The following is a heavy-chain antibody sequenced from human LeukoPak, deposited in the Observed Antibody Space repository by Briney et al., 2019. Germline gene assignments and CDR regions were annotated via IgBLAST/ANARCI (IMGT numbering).Heavy chain of an antibody. J-gene: IGHJ4*02. CDR1: GFTFSVYA. V-gene: IGHV3-23*01. CDR2: MSGGGGST. CDR3: AKDGSYWALDY. D-gene: IGHD1-26*01. Sequence: GGSLRLSCAASGFTFSVYAMSWVRQAPGQGLEWVSGMSGGGGSTYYADSVKDRFTISRDNSKNTLYVQMNSLIAEDTTGYYCAKDGSYWALDYSGQGNLVTVSS.